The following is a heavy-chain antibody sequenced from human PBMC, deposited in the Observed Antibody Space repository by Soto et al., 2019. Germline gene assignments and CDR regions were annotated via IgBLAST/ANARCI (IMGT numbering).Heavy chain of an antibody. V-gene: IGHV4-31*03. CDR3: ARSIAAAGVYYYGMDV. J-gene: IGHJ6*02. CDR2: IYYSGST. CDR1: GGSISSGGYY. D-gene: IGHD6-13*01. Sequence: SETLSLTCTVSGGSISSGGYYWSWTRQHPGKGLEWIGYIYYSGSTYYNPSLKSRVTISVDTSKNQFSLKLSSVTAADTAVYYCARSIAAAGVYYYGMDVWGQGTTVTVSS.